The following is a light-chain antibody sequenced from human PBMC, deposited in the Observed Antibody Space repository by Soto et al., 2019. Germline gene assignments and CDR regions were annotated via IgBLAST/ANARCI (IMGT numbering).Light chain of an antibody. CDR1: QMVSSY. V-gene: IGKV1-39*01. CDR2: AAS. CDR3: QQSYNTPLT. Sequence: DIQMTQAPSSLSASVGDSVTITCRASQMVSSYVNWYQQKPGRAPKLLIYAASTLQGGVPSRFSGSASVTHSTLTISGLQPEDSATYYCQQSYNTPLTFGGGTKVEI. J-gene: IGKJ4*01.